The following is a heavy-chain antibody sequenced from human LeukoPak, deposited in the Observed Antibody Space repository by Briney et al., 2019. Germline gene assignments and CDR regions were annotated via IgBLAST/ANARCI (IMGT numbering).Heavy chain of an antibody. CDR1: GGSFSGYY. V-gene: IGHV4-34*01. CDR2: INHSGST. CDR3: ARAEINDYSRY. Sequence: SETLSLTCAVYGGSFSGYYWSWIRQPPGKGLEWIGEINHSGSTNYNPSLKSRVTISVDTSKNQFSLKLSSVTAADTAVYYCARAEINDYSRYWGQGIPVIVSP. J-gene: IGHJ4*02. D-gene: IGHD4-11*01.